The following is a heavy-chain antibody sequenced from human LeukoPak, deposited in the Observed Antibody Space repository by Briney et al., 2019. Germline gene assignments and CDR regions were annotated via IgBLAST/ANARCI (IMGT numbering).Heavy chain of an antibody. CDR3: ARTGIYDGSGYYY. CDR1: GYTFTTYG. Sequence: ASVKVSCKTSGYTFTTYGISWVRQAPGQGLEWMGWISAYNGNTNYAQKAQGRVTMTTDTSTSTAYMELRSQRSDDTAVYYCARTGIYDGSGYYYWGQGTLVTVSS. CDR2: ISAYNGNT. V-gene: IGHV1-18*01. D-gene: IGHD3-22*01. J-gene: IGHJ4*02.